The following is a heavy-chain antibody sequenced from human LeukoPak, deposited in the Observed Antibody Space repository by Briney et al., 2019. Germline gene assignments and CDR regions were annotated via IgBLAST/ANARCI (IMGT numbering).Heavy chain of an antibody. J-gene: IGHJ5*02. Sequence: PSETLSLTCTVSGGSISSSSYYWGWLRQPPGKGLEWIGSIYYSGSTYYNPSLKSRVTISVDTSKNQFSLKLSSVTAADTAVYYCARQGVSRPAAKGRWFDPWGQGTLVTVSP. CDR1: GGSISSSSYY. V-gene: IGHV4-39*01. CDR2: IYYSGST. CDR3: ARQGVSRPAAKGRWFDP. D-gene: IGHD2-2*01.